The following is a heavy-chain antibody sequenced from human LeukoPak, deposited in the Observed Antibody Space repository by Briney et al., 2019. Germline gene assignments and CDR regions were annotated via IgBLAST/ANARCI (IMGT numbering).Heavy chain of an antibody. CDR1: GFTVSRNY. V-gene: IGHV3-53*01. D-gene: IGHD5-24*01. Sequence: PGGSLRLSCAASGFTVSRNYMSWVRQAPGKGLEWVSVIYSDGSTYHADSVKGRFTISRDNSKNTLYLQMNSLRAEDTAVYYCARDNSVRDEAWWFNPWGQGTLVTVSS. CDR3: ARDNSVRDEAWWFNP. J-gene: IGHJ5*02. CDR2: IYSDGST.